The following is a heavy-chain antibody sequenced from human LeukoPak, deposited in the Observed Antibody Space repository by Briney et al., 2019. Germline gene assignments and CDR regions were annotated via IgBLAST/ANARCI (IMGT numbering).Heavy chain of an antibody. CDR1: GYSFTSYW. Sequence: GESLKISCKGSGYSFTSYWIGWVRQMPGKGLECMGIIYPGDSDTRYSPSFQGQVTISADKSISTAYLQWSSLKASDTAMYYCARQMWGDDYGDYGEIDYWGQGTLVTVSS. CDR2: IYPGDSDT. D-gene: IGHD4-17*01. J-gene: IGHJ4*02. V-gene: IGHV5-51*01. CDR3: ARQMWGDDYGDYGEIDY.